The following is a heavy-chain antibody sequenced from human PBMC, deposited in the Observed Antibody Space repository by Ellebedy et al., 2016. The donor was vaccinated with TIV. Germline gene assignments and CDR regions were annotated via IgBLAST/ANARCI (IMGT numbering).Heavy chain of an antibody. J-gene: IGHJ4*02. V-gene: IGHV5-51*01. CDR2: IYPDDSDA. Sequence: GESLKISCKGSGYSFTSYWIGWVRQMPGKGLEWMGVIYPDDSDARYSPSFEGQVTLSVDKSISTAYLQWSSLRASDTATYYCVRNFYFFDYWGQGTLVTVSS. D-gene: IGHD2/OR15-2a*01. CDR3: VRNFYFFDY. CDR1: GYSFTSYW.